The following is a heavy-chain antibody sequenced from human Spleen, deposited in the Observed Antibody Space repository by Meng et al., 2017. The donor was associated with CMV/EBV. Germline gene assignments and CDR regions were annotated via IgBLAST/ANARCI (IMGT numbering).Heavy chain of an antibody. D-gene: IGHD5-18*01. V-gene: IGHV3-21*01. CDR1: GFTFSSYR. J-gene: IGHJ6*02. CDR2: ISSSSSYI. CDR3: ARTARKIQLWLEDYYYYGMDV. Sequence: GGSLRLSCEASGFTFSSYRMNWVRQAPGKGREWVSSISSSSSYIYYADSVKGRFTISRDNAKNSLYLQMNSLKAEDTAVYYCARTARKIQLWLEDYYYYGMDVWGQGPTVTVSS.